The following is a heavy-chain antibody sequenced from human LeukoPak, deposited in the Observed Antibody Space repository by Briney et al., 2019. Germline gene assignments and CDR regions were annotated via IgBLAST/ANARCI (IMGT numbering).Heavy chain of an antibody. V-gene: IGHV3-74*01. CDR1: GFTFSSYW. Sequence: GGSLRLSCASSGFTFSSYWMHWVPDAPGKGLVWVSRINSDGSTTSYAHSVMGRFTISRDHAKNTLYVQVNSLRAEDTAVCYCARVICSGLEGELSDLGQGTLVTVSP. CDR2: INSDGSTT. D-gene: IGHD6-19*01. J-gene: IGHJ4*02. CDR3: ARVICSGLEGELSD.